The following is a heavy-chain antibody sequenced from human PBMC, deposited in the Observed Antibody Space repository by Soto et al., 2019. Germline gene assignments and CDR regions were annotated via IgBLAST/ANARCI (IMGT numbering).Heavy chain of an antibody. Sequence: VQLLESGGVLVQTGGSLKLSCAASGFPLSTYAMTWVRQAPGKGLEWVATIESGGGAYYADSVKGRFNISRDTSKNTLYLQVNSVRVEDTAVYYCARYYCTIVVMMSFDNWRRGTLVTAS. J-gene: IGHJ4*02. CDR3: ARYYCTIVVMMSFDN. V-gene: IGHV3-23*01. CDR2: IESGGGA. CDR1: GFPLSTYA. D-gene: IGHD2-21*01.